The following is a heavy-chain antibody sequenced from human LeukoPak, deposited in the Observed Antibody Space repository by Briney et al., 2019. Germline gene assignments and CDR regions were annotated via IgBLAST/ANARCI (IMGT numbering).Heavy chain of an antibody. CDR3: ARDPGGFWFDP. D-gene: IGHD3-16*01. CDR2: IESTSTGI. CDR1: GFTFTNYG. Sequence: GGSLRLSCGASGFTFTNYGMNWVRQAPGKGLEWIANIESTSTGINYADSVKGRFTISRDNAKETLYLQMGSLRAEDTAVYHCARDPGGFWFDPWGQGTLVTVSS. V-gene: IGHV3-48*01. J-gene: IGHJ5*02.